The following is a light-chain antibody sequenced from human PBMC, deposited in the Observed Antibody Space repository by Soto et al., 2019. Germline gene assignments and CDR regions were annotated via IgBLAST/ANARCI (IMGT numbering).Light chain of an antibody. CDR2: KTS. CDR1: QSIGTN. J-gene: IGKJ4*01. V-gene: IGKV3-15*01. Sequence: EVVMTQSPATVSVSPGERTSLSCRASQSIGTNVGWYQQKPGQAPRLLISKTSTRATGVPARFSGSGSGTEFPLTISSRQSEDIAVYYCQQYAGWPLTFGGGTKVDIK. CDR3: QQYAGWPLT.